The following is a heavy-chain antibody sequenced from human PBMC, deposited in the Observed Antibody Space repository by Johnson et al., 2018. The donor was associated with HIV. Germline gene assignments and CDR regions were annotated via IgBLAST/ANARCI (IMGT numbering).Heavy chain of an antibody. D-gene: IGHD1-26*01. J-gene: IGHJ3*02. Sequence: QVQLVESGGGVVRPGGSLRLSCAASGFTFDDYGMSWVRQAPGKGLEWVAFIRYDGSNKYYADSVKGRFTISRDNSKNTLYLQMKSLRAEDTAVYYCAKESKWESRTPHAFDIWGQGTMVTVSS. V-gene: IGHV3-30*02. CDR3: AKESKWESRTPHAFDI. CDR2: IRYDGSNK. CDR1: GFTFDDYG.